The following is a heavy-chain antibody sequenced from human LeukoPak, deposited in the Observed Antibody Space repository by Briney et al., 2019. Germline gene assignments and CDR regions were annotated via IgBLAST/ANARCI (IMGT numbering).Heavy chain of an antibody. Sequence: QSGGSLRLSCAASGFMFSSYSMSWVRQAPGKGLEWVSAISGSGDSTYYADSVKGRFTISRDNSKNTLYLQLNSLRAEDTAVYYCYDSSGRPFDYWGPGTLVTVSS. J-gene: IGHJ4*02. CDR3: YDSSGRPFDY. V-gene: IGHV3-23*01. CDR2: ISGSGDST. D-gene: IGHD3-22*01. CDR1: GFMFSSYS.